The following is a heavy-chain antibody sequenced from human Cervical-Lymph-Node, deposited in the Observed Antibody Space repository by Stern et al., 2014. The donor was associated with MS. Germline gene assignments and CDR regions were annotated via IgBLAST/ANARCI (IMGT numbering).Heavy chain of an antibody. D-gene: IGHD6-19*01. Sequence: MQLVESGPGLVKPSETLSLTCTVSGGSIGRSSYYWGWIRQPPGKGLEWIGNIFYTGSTFYDPSLKSRVTLSVDTSNHHFSLSLTSVTAADTAVYYCARGAGVFDSWGQGTLVTVSP. J-gene: IGHJ4*02. CDR3: ARGAGVFDS. V-gene: IGHV4-39*02. CDR2: IFYTGST. CDR1: GGSIGRSSYY.